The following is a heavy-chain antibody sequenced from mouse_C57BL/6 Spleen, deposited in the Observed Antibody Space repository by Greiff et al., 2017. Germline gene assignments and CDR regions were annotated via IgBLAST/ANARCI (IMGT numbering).Heavy chain of an antibody. CDR3: TSYDGSAWFAY. Sequence: EVQLVESGAELVRPGASVKLSCTASGFNIKDDYMHWVKQRPEQGLEWIGWIDPENGDTEYASKFQGKATITADTSSNTAYLQLSSLTSEDTAVYYCTSYDGSAWFAYWGQGTLVTVSA. CDR2: IDPENGDT. J-gene: IGHJ3*01. CDR1: GFNIKDDY. V-gene: IGHV14-4*01. D-gene: IGHD2-3*01.